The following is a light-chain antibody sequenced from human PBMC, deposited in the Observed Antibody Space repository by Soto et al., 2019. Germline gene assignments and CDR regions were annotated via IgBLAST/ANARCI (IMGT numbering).Light chain of an antibody. V-gene: IGLV2-14*01. CDR3: SSYTSSSTYV. J-gene: IGLJ1*01. CDR2: DVS. CDR1: SSDVVAYNY. Sequence: QSVLTQPASVSGSPGESITISCTGTSSDVVAYNYVSWYQQDPGKAPKLMIYDVSSRPSGVSNRFSGSKSGHTASLTISGLQAEDEADYYCSSYTSSSTYVFGTGTKVTV.